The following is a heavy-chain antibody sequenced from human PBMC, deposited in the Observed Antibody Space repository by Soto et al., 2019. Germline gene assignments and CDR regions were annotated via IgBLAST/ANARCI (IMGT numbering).Heavy chain of an antibody. CDR1: GGSFSGYI. CDR2: INHSGST. D-gene: IGHD3-10*01. J-gene: IGHJ4*02. V-gene: IGHV4-34*02. Sequence: QVQLQQWGGGLLKPSETLSLNCAVHGGSFSGYIWTWIRQPPGKGLQWIGQINHSGSTYYNPSLKSRVIKSTHSTDDQFSLEVTSVSAADTAVYYCARGLITENSYSGGGYYFGYWGQGTQVTVSS. CDR3: ARGLITENSYSGGGYYFGY.